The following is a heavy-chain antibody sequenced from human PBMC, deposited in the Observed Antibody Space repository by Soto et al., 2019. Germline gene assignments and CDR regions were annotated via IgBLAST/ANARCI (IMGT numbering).Heavy chain of an antibody. CDR1: GGSISSSNW. CDR2: IYHSGST. J-gene: IGHJ6*02. V-gene: IGHV4-4*02. CDR3: ARAPDIVVVPAALARDYYYGMDV. D-gene: IGHD2-2*01. Sequence: QVQLQESGPGLVKPSGTLSLTCAVSGGSISSSNWWSWVRQPPGKGLEWVGEIYHSGSTNYNPSLKSRVTISVDTSKNQFSLKLSSVTAADTAVYYCARAPDIVVVPAALARDYYYGMDVWGQGTTVTVSS.